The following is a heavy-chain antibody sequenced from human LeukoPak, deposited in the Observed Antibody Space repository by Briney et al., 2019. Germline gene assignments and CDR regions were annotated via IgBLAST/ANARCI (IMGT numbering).Heavy chain of an antibody. CDR2: IRYDGSNK. Sequence: PGGSLRLSCAASGFTFSSYGMHWVRQAPGKGLEWVAFIRYDGSNKYYADSVKGRFTISRDNSKNTLYLQMNSLRAEDTAVYYCAKGHPNYDFWSGYPLDSWGQGTLVTVS. CDR1: GFTFSSYG. CDR3: AKGHPNYDFWSGYPLDS. V-gene: IGHV3-30*02. J-gene: IGHJ4*02. D-gene: IGHD3-3*01.